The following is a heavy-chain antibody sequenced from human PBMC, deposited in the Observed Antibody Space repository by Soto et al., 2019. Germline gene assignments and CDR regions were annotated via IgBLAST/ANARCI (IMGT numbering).Heavy chain of an antibody. D-gene: IGHD2-2*01. CDR1: GFTFSSYS. J-gene: IGHJ5*02. CDR3: VVVVVPSPEWFDP. V-gene: IGHV3-21*01. CDR2: ISSSSSYI. Sequence: GGSLRLSCAASGFTFSSYSMNWVRQAPGKGLEWVSSISSSSSYIYYADSVKGRFTISRDNAKNSLYLQMNSLRAEDTAVYYCVVVVVPSPEWFDPWGQGTLVTVSS.